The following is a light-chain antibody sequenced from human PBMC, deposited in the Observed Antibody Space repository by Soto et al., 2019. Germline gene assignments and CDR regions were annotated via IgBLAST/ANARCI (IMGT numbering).Light chain of an antibody. V-gene: IGKV1-33*01. CDR2: DAS. J-gene: IGKJ5*01. Sequence: DIQMTHSPSTLSASVGDIVTITCRASQSVRSWLAWYQQKPGRAPKLLIYDASNLEAGVPSRFRGSGSGTDFTFTISRLQPEDIATYYCQQYENLPTFGQGTRLEIK. CDR1: QSVRSW. CDR3: QQYENLPT.